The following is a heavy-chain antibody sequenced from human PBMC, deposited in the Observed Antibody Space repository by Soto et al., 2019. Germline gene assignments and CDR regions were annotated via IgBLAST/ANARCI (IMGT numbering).Heavy chain of an antibody. J-gene: IGHJ5*02. CDR3: ARYIEQSGFDP. D-gene: IGHD2-15*01. CDR1: GGSIISGGYC. CDR2: IYHSGST. V-gene: IGHV4-30-2*01. Sequence: PSETLSLTCAVSGGSIISGGYCWSWIRQPPGKGLEWIGYIYHSGSTYYNPSLKSRVTISVDRSKNQFSLRLISVTAADTALYYCARYIEQSGFDPWGQGTLVTVSP.